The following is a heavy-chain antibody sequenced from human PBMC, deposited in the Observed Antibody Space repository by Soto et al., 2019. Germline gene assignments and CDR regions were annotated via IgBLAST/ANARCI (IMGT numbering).Heavy chain of an antibody. CDR1: GYTFTGYY. J-gene: IGHJ4*02. V-gene: IGHV1-2*02. Sequence: ASVKVSCKASGYTFTGYYMHWVRQAPGQGLEWMGWINPNSGGTNYAQKFQGRVTMTRDTSISTAYMELSRLRSDDTAVYYCARGQVLVITQIDYWGQGTLVTVS. CDR2: INPNSGGT. D-gene: IGHD3-22*01. CDR3: ARGQVLVITQIDY.